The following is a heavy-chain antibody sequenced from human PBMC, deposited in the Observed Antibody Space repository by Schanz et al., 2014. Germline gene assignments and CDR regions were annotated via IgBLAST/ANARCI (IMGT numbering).Heavy chain of an antibody. V-gene: IGHV1-2*02. CDR3: ARDNLVSSSWYNYYGMDV. Sequence: QVLLVQSGAEVKKPGASVKVSCKASGNTLSAYYIHWIRQAPGQGLEWMGWIDPNSGGTNYAQKFQGRVTMTSDTSITTVYMEVNSLTSDDTAVYYCARDNLVSSSWYNYYGMDVWGQGTLVTVSS. J-gene: IGHJ6*02. CDR2: IDPNSGGT. CDR1: GNTLSAYY. D-gene: IGHD6-13*01.